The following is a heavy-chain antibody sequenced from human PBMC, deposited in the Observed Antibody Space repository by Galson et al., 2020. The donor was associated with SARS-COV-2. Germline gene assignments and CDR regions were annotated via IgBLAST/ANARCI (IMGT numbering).Heavy chain of an antibody. CDR3: ARANHYYDILAGYYPGPCDP. V-gene: IGHV4-30-2*01. D-gene: IGHD3-9*01. CDR1: GGSISSGGYS. Sequence: SETLSLTCAVSGGSISSGGYSWSWIRQPPGKGLEWIGYIYHSGSTYYNPSLKSRVTISVDRSKNQFSLKLSSVTAADTAVYYCARANHYYDILAGYYPGPCDPWGQGTLVTVSS. CDR2: IYHSGST. J-gene: IGHJ5*02.